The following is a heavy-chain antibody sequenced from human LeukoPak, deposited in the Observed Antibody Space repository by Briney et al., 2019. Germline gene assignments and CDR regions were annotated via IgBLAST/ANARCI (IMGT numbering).Heavy chain of an antibody. CDR1: GFTFSSYT. D-gene: IGHD1-1*01. J-gene: IGHJ4*02. V-gene: IGHV3-21*01. Sequence: GGALRLSCAASGFTFSSYTMHWIRQAPGKGLEWVSSISGSNSYIFYADSVKGRFTVSRDNAKDSLYLQMNSLRAEDTAVYYCARALTTLTYEGYWGQGTLVTVSS. CDR3: ARALTTLTYEGY. CDR2: ISGSNSYI.